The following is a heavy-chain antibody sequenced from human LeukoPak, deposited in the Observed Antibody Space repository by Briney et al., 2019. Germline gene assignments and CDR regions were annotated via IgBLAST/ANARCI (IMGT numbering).Heavy chain of an antibody. V-gene: IGHV4-39*01. Sequence: SETLSLTCTVSGGSISSSNYYWGWIRQPPGKGLEWIGSIYYSGRTYYNPSLKSRVTISVDTSKNQFSLKLRSVTAADTAVYYCASLVVVVVTASEIDYWGQGTLVTVSS. CDR2: IYYSGRT. D-gene: IGHD2-21*02. CDR3: ASLVVVVVTASEIDY. CDR1: GGSISSSNYY. J-gene: IGHJ4*02.